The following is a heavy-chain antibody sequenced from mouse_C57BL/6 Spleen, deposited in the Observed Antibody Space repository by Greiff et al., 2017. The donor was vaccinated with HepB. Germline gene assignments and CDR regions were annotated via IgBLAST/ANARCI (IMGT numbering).Heavy chain of an antibody. CDR2: ISNGGGST. CDR1: GFTFSDYY. V-gene: IGHV5-12*01. Sequence: EVKLEESGGGLVQPGGSLKLSCAASGFTFSDYYMYWVRQTPEKRLEWVAYISNGGGSTYYPDTVKGRFTISRDNAKNTLYLQMSRLKSEDTAMYYCARRANLYYFDYWGQGTTLTVSS. CDR3: ARRANLYYFDY. D-gene: IGHD4-1*01. J-gene: IGHJ2*01.